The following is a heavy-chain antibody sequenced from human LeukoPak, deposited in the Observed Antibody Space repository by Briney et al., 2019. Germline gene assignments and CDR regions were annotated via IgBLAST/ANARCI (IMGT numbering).Heavy chain of an antibody. J-gene: IGHJ4*02. CDR3: ARDRGSSWDQSHEY. V-gene: IGHV3-7*01. D-gene: IGHD6-13*01. CDR2: IKQDGSEK. CDR1: GFTFSSYW. Sequence: GGSLRLSCAASGFTFSSYWMSWVRQAPGKGLEWVANIKQDGSEKYYVDSVKGRFTISRDNAKNSLYLQMNSLRAEDTAVYYCARDRGSSWDQSHEYWGQGTLVTVSS.